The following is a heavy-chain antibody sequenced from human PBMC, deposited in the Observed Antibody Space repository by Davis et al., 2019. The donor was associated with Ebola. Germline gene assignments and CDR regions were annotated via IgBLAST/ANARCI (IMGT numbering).Heavy chain of an antibody. CDR1: GFTFSSYW. D-gene: IGHD5-12*01. J-gene: IGHJ5*02. CDR2: IKQGGNEK. CDR3: VRVYSGSYDP. V-gene: IGHV3-7*01. Sequence: GESLKISCAASGFTFSSYWMSWVRQAPGKGLEWVANIKQGGNEKYYVDSVKGRFIISRDDAKNSLYLQMNGPRVEDTAVYYCVRVYSGSYDPWGQGTLVTVSS.